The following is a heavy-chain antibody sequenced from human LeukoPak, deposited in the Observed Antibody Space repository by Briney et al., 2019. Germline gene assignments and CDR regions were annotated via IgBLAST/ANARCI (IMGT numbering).Heavy chain of an antibody. V-gene: IGHV1-8*03. CDR2: MNPNSGNT. D-gene: IGHD3-3*01. CDR3: ARGITIFGVVSAFFDY. CDR1: GYTFTSYD. Sequence: GASVKVSCKASGYTFTSYDINWVRQATGQGLEWMGWMNPNSGNTGYAQKFQGRVTITRNTSISTAYMELSSLGSEDTAVYYCARGITIFGVVSAFFDYWGQGTLVTVSS. J-gene: IGHJ4*02.